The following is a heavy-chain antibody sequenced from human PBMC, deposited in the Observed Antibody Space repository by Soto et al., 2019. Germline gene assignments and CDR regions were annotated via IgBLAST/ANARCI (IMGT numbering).Heavy chain of an antibody. CDR2: IIPIFGTA. CDR1: GGTFSSYA. CDR3: AREGPSGCYRAYFQH. Sequence: QVQLVQSGAEVKKPGSSVKVSCKASGGTFSSYAISWVRQAPGQGLEWMGGIIPIFGTANYAQKFQGRVTITADKSKSTAYMELSSMRSEDTAVYYCAREGPSGCYRAYFQHWGQGTLVTVSS. J-gene: IGHJ1*01. V-gene: IGHV1-69*14. D-gene: IGHD6-19*01.